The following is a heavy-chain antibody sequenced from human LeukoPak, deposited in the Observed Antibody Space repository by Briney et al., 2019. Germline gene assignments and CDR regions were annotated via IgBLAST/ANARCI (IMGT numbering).Heavy chain of an antibody. CDR2: IIPILGIA. CDR1: GGTFSSYA. Sequence: SVKVSCKASGGTFSSYAISWVRQAPGQGLEWMGRIIPILGIANYAQKFQGRVTITADKSTSTAYMELSSLRSEDTAVYYCAREGGPGPNTGDEGRFDYWGQGTLVTVSS. D-gene: IGHD7-27*01. J-gene: IGHJ4*02. CDR3: AREGGPGPNTGDEGRFDY. V-gene: IGHV1-69*04.